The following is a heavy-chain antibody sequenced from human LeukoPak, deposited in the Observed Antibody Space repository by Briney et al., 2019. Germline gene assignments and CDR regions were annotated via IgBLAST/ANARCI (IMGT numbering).Heavy chain of an antibody. D-gene: IGHD3-22*01. J-gene: IGHJ6*02. V-gene: IGHV3-66*04. CDR1: GFTVSSSY. CDR2: IYSGGNT. CDR3: ARPLFGGYSSYYGMDV. Sequence: GGSLRLSCAASGFTVSSSYMSWVRQAPGKGLEWVSVIYSGGNTYYADSVKGRFTISRDNSKNTLYLQMNSLRAEDTAVYYCARPLFGGYSSYYGMDVWGQGTTVTVSS.